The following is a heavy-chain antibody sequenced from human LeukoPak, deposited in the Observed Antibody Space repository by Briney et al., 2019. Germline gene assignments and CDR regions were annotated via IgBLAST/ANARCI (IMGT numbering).Heavy chain of an antibody. CDR1: GGSISSYY. CDR3: ASYSSGWCDY. Sequence: PSETLSLTCTVSGGSISSYYWSWIRQPPGKGLEWIGYIYYTGSTKCNPSLKSRVTISIDTSKNQFSLNLSSVAAADTAVYYCASYSSGWCDYWGQGTLVTVSS. D-gene: IGHD6-19*01. J-gene: IGHJ4*02. V-gene: IGHV4-59*01. CDR2: IYYTGST.